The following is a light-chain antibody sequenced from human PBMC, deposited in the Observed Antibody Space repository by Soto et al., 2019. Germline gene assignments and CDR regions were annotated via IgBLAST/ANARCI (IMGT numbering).Light chain of an antibody. J-gene: IGKJ4*01. V-gene: IGKV3-11*01. CDR1: QSVNTY. CDR3: QQRSNWLLA. CDR2: DAS. Sequence: EIVLTQSPATLTLSPGERATLSCRASQSVNTYLAWYQQRPGQAPRLLMYDASNRATGIPARFSGRGSGTDFTLAIDSLEPEDFAVYYCQQRSNWLLAFGGGTKVEIK.